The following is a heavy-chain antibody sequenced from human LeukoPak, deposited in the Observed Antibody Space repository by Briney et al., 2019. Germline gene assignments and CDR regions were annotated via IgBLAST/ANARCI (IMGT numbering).Heavy chain of an antibody. D-gene: IGHD5-18*01. CDR1: GGSFSGYY. V-gene: IGHV4-34*01. Sequence: SETLSLTCAVYGGSFSGYYWSWIRQPPGKGLEWIGEINHSGSTNYNPSLKSRVTISVDTSKNQFSLKLSSVTAADTAVYYCARAPRGYYSWTSLVAFDIWGQGTMVTVSS. CDR2: INHSGST. CDR3: ARAPRGYYSWTSLVAFDI. J-gene: IGHJ3*02.